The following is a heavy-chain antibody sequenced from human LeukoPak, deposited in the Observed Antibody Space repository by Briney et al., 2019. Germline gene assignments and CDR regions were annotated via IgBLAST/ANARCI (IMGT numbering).Heavy chain of an antibody. V-gene: IGHV3-7*05. CDR3: ANGGHIDY. CDR2: IKEDGSEK. J-gene: IGHJ4*02. D-gene: IGHD4-23*01. CDR1: GFTFSNYW. Sequence: GGSLRLSCTTPGFTFSNYWMSCVREAPGKGLEGVANIKEDGSEKYYVDSVKGRFTISRDNPENSLYLQMNSLSAEDTAVYYCANGGHIDYWGQGTLVTVSS.